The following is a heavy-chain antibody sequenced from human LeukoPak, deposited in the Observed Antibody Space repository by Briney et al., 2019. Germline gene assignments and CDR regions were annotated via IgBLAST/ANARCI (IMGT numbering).Heavy chain of an antibody. CDR1: GGSISSGSYY. CDR3: ARDWGGDFWSGYGWFDP. J-gene: IGHJ5*02. CDR2: IYTSGST. V-gene: IGHV4-61*02. D-gene: IGHD3-3*01. Sequence: SETLSLTCTVSGGSISSGSYYWSWIRQPAGKGLEWIGRIYTSGSTNYNPSLKSRVTISVDPSKNQFSLKLSSVTAADTAVYYCARDWGGDFWSGYGWFDPWGQGTLVTVSS.